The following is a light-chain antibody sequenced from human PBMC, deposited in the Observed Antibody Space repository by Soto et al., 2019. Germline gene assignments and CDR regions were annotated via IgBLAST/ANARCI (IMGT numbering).Light chain of an antibody. Sequence: QSALAQPASVSGSPGQSITVSCTGTSSDVGGYNSVSWYQQHPGKPPKLVIYEVSNRPSGVSDRFSGSKSGNTASLTISGLQAEDGADYYCSSYTRTTSDVLATRTKVTVL. J-gene: IGLJ1*01. V-gene: IGLV2-14*03. CDR3: SSYTRTTSDV. CDR2: EVS. CDR1: SSDVGGYNS.